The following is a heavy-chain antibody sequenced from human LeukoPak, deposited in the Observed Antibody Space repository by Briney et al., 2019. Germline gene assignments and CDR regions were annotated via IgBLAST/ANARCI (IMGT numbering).Heavy chain of an antibody. D-gene: IGHD2-2*01. J-gene: IGHJ5*02. CDR3: ARDGAGGYCSSTRCYVFDP. CDR2: ITPIFGTA. V-gene: IGHV1-69*06. Sequence: SVKVSCKASGGTFSSYAISWVRQAPGQGLEWMGQITPIFGTANYAQKFQGRVTITADKSTNTAYMELSSLRSEDTAVYYCARDGAGGYCSSTRCYVFDPWGQGTLVTVSS. CDR1: GGTFSSYA.